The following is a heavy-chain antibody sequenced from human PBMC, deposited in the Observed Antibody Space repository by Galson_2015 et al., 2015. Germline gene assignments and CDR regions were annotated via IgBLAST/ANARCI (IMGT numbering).Heavy chain of an antibody. CDR3: AAVPRGGDYFHYFDY. CDR2: IVVGSGNT. D-gene: IGHD2-21*02. J-gene: IGHJ4*02. CDR1: GFTFTSSA. Sequence: SVKVSCKASGFTFTSSAVQWVRQARGQRLEWVGWIVVGSGNTNYAQKFQERVTITRDMSTSTAYMELSSLRSEDTAVYYCAAVPRGGDYFHYFDYWGQGTLVTVSS. V-gene: IGHV1-58*01.